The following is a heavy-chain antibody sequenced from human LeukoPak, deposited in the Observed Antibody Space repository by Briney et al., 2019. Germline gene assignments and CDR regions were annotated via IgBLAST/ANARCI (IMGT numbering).Heavy chain of an antibody. Sequence: PGGSLRLSCAASGFTFSSYGMHWVRQAPGKGLEWVAGISYDGSNKYYADSVKGRFTISRDNSKNTLYLQMNSLRAEDTAVYYCAKDGVRGTYCSGGSCYSRGIDYWGQGTLVTVSS. CDR2: ISYDGSNK. CDR3: AKDGVRGTYCSGGSCYSRGIDY. D-gene: IGHD2-15*01. J-gene: IGHJ4*02. CDR1: GFTFSSYG. V-gene: IGHV3-30*18.